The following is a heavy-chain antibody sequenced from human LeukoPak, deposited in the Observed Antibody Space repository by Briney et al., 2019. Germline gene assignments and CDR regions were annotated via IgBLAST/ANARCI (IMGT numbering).Heavy chain of an antibody. CDR1: GFTFDDYA. D-gene: IGHD1-26*01. V-gene: IGHV3-9*01. CDR2: ISWNSGSI. CDR3: AKGDATRRELLFGNAFDI. Sequence: GGSLRLSCAASGFTFDDYAMHWVRQAPGKGLEWVSGISWNSGSIGYADSVKGRFTISRDNAKNSLYLQMNSLRAEDTALYYCAKGDATRRELLFGNAFDIWGQGTMVTVSS. J-gene: IGHJ3*02.